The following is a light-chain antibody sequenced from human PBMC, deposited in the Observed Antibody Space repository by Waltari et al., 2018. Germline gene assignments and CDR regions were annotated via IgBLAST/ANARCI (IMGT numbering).Light chain of an antibody. Sequence: DIQMTQSPSVVSASVGDRVTITCRASRGISNYVAWFQQKPGKVPKRLFSAASSLQSGVPSRFSGSGSGTEFTLTIDSVQPEDFATYYCLQHSNYPPWTFGQGTKVEIK. V-gene: IGKV1-17*03. CDR2: AAS. CDR3: LQHSNYPPWT. CDR1: RGISNY. J-gene: IGKJ1*01.